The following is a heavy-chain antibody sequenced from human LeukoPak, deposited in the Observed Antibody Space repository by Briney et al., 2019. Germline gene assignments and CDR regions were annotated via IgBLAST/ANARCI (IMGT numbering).Heavy chain of an antibody. J-gene: IGHJ4*02. V-gene: IGHV1-69*05. D-gene: IGHD2-15*01. CDR1: GGTFSSYA. CDR3: ASFCSGGSCYSNPVDY. Sequence: GASVKVSCKASGGTFSSYAISWVRQAPGQGLEWMGGIIPIFGTANYAQKFQGRVTITTDESTSTAYMELSSLRSEDTAVYYCASFCSGGSCYSNPVDYWGQGTLVTVSS. CDR2: IIPIFGTA.